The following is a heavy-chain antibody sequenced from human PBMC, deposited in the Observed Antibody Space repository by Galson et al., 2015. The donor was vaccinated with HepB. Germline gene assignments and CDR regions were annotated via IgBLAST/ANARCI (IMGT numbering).Heavy chain of an antibody. V-gene: IGHV3-23*01. CDR3: AKDARSSLATGWYFDL. CDR2: ISGSGGST. J-gene: IGHJ2*01. CDR1: GFTFSSYA. Sequence: SLRLSCAASGFTFSSYAMSWVRQAPGKGLEWVSAISGSGGSTYYADSVKGRFTISRDNSKNTLYLQMNSLRAEGTAVYYCAKDARSSLATGWYFDLWGRGTLVTVSS. D-gene: IGHD6-13*01.